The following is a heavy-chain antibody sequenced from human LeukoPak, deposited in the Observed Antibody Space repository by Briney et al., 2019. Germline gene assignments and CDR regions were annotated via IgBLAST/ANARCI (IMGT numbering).Heavy chain of an antibody. CDR3: ARNLYDSGGYYLGLDY. CDR2: IDTDGSTA. V-gene: IGHV3-74*01. D-gene: IGHD3-22*01. CDR1: GFTFSSYG. J-gene: IGHJ4*02. Sequence: PGRSLRLSCAASGFTFSSYGMHWVRQAPGKGLVWVSHIDTDGSTATYADSVRGRFTISRDNAKNTLYLQVNSLSAEDTAVYYCARNLYDSGGYYLGLDYWGQGTLVTVSS.